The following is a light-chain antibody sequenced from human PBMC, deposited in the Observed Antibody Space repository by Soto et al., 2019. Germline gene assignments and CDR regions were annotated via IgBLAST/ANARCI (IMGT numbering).Light chain of an antibody. V-gene: IGKV1-5*03. CDR1: QSISSW. Sequence: DIQMTQSPSTLSASVGDRVTITCRASQSISSWLAWYQQKPGKAPKLLIYKASSLESGVTSRFSGSGSGTEFSLTMNSLQPDDFATYYCQHYNTYSGTFGPGTKVDIK. CDR2: KAS. J-gene: IGKJ3*01. CDR3: QHYNTYSGT.